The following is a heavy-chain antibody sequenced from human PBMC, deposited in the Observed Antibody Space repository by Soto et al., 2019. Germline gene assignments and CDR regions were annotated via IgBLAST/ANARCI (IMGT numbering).Heavy chain of an antibody. D-gene: IGHD3-22*01. CDR1: GFTFKDSY. V-gene: IGHV3-11*01. CDR3: ARAAPLSTSTDYFDTSSSYY. Sequence: SLRLSCAASGFTFKDSYMSWIRQAPGKGLEWVAYISSSTTTISYADSVKGRFAISRDNAKNSLYLQMNSLRADDTAVYYCARAAPLSTSTDYFDTSSSYY. CDR2: ISSSTTTI. J-gene: IGHJ6*03.